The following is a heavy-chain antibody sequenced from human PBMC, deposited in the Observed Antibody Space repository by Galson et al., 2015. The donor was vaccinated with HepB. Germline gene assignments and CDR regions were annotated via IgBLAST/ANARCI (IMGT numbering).Heavy chain of an antibody. CDR1: GFTFSSYG. Sequence: SLRLSCAASGFTFSSYGMHWVRQAPGKGLEWVAFIRYDGSNKYYADSVKGRFTISRDNSKNTLYLQMNSLRAEDTAVYYYARSVVPAAQGAAYFDYWGQGTLVTVSS. V-gene: IGHV3-30*02. J-gene: IGHJ4*02. D-gene: IGHD2-2*01. CDR2: IRYDGSNK. CDR3: ARSVVPAAQGAAYFDY.